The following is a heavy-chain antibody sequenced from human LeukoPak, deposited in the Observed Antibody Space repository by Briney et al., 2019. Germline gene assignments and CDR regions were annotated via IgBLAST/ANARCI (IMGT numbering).Heavy chain of an antibody. CDR2: IRYDGNNK. Sequence: GGSLRLSCAESGFTFSSYGMHWVRQAPGKGLEWVAFIRYDGNNKYYADSVKGRFTVSRDNSENTLYLQMNSLRVEDTAVYFCAKGREKYCTSTSCYHDYWGQGTLVTVSS. D-gene: IGHD2-2*01. J-gene: IGHJ4*02. CDR1: GFTFSSYG. V-gene: IGHV3-30*02. CDR3: AKGREKYCTSTSCYHDY.